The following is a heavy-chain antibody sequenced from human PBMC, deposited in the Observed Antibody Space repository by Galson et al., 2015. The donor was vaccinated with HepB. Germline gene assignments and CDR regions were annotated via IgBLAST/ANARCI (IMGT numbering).Heavy chain of an antibody. CDR3: TILGGLLWFGELFSY. CDR1: GFIFSNAW. Sequence: SLRLSCAASGFIFSNAWMHWVRQAPGKGLQWVGRIKSNVAGATTEYAAPVKGRFIISRDDSKTTVYLQMNSLQSEDTAMYYCTILGGLLWFGELFSYWGQGTLVTVSS. V-gene: IGHV3-15*07. J-gene: IGHJ4*02. D-gene: IGHD3-10*01. CDR2: IKSNVAGATT.